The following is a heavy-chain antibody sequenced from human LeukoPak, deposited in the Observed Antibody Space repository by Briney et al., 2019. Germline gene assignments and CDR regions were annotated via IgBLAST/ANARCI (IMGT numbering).Heavy chain of an antibody. J-gene: IGHJ5*02. CDR1: GGSIRSDY. D-gene: IGHD5-12*01. Sequence: PSETLSLTCSVSGGSIRSDYWSWIRQPPGKGLEWIGYISYNGITNYNPSLESRLTMSADTSKSQFSLKLSSLTAADTAVYYCARDRVDRFGPPFDPWGPGTLVTVSS. CDR3: ARDRVDRFGPPFDP. CDR2: ISYNGIT. V-gene: IGHV4-59*01.